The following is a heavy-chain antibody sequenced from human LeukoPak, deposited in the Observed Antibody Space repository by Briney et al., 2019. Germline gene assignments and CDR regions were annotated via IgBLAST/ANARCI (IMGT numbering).Heavy chain of an antibody. CDR3: ARAVEMATITNAFDI. CDR1: GGSISSGGYC. J-gene: IGHJ3*02. Sequence: PSETLSLTCTVSGGSISSGGYCWSWIRQHPGKGLEWIGYIYYSGSTYYNPSLKSRVTISVDTSKNQFSLKLSSVTAADTAVYYCARAVEMATITNAFDIWGQGTMVTVSS. V-gene: IGHV4-31*03. D-gene: IGHD5-24*01. CDR2: IYYSGST.